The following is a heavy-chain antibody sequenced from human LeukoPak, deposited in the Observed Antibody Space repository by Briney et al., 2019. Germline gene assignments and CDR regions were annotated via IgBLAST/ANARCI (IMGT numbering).Heavy chain of an antibody. CDR2: ISHNGLT. Sequence: SETLSLTCVVSSGSISSSNWWSWVRPPPGKGLEWIGEISHNGLTNYNPSPKSRVTISIDKSKNQFSLKLSSVTAADTAIYYCARQDYGINTSCYDYWGQGTLVTVSS. J-gene: IGHJ4*02. D-gene: IGHD3-16*01. V-gene: IGHV4-4*02. CDR1: SGSISSSNW. CDR3: ARQDYGINTSCYDY.